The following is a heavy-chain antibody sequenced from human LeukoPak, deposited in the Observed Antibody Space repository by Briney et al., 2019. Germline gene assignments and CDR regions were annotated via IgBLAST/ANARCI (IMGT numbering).Heavy chain of an antibody. Sequence: GGSLRLSCAASGFTFSSYAMHWVRQAPGKGLEYVSTNSTNGGRTYYANSVKGRFTISRDNSKNAVYLQMGSLRAEDMAVYYCARERRGDDAFDIWGQGTMVTVSS. CDR3: ARERRGDDAFDI. J-gene: IGHJ3*02. CDR1: GFTFSSYA. V-gene: IGHV3-64*01. D-gene: IGHD3-16*01. CDR2: NSTNGGRT.